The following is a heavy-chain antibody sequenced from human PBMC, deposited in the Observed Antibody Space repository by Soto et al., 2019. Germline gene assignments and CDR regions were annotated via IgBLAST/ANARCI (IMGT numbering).Heavy chain of an antibody. J-gene: IGHJ6*02. CDR3: AKDAGRFLKYYFSFGVDA. CDR2: ISYDGSNQ. Sequence: QVQLVESGGGLVQPGRSLKLSCAASGFTFSTYGMHWVRQSPGKGLEWVAVISYDGSNQYYRDSVRDSFTISRDNSRNTVYLQINSLREEVTAVYYCAKDAGRFLKYYFSFGVDAWGGGTTVTVS. V-gene: IGHV3-30*18. CDR1: GFTFSTYG. D-gene: IGHD3-3*01.